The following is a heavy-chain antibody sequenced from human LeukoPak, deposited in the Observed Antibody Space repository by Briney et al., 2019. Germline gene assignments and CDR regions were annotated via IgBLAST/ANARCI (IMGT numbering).Heavy chain of an antibody. Sequence: GGSLRLSCAASGFTFSHYAMSWVRQAPGRGLEWVSGIRGSGSSTYYADSVKGRFTISRDNSKNTLYLQMNSLRAEDTAVYYCARADILTGYQDDYWGQGTLVTVSS. CDR3: ARADILTGYQDDY. V-gene: IGHV3-23*01. D-gene: IGHD3-9*01. CDR1: GFTFSHYA. J-gene: IGHJ4*02. CDR2: IRGSGSST.